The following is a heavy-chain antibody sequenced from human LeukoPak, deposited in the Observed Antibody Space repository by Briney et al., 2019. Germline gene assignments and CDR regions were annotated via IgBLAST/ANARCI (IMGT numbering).Heavy chain of an antibody. D-gene: IGHD2-2*02. Sequence: SETLSLTCALSGYSISSGYYWGWIRQPPGKGLEWIGSIYHSGSTYYNPSLKSRVTISVDTSKNQFSLKLSSVTAADTAVYYCARGSDIVVVPAAIEAWFDPWGQGTLVTVSS. J-gene: IGHJ5*02. CDR3: ARGSDIVVVPAAIEAWFDP. CDR2: IYHSGST. CDR1: GYSISSGYY. V-gene: IGHV4-38-2*01.